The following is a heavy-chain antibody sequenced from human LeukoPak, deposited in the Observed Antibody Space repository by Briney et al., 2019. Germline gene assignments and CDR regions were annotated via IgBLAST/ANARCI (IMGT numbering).Heavy chain of an antibody. CDR3: GYCSGGTCYSHAFEI. Sequence: GGSLRLSCAASGFTFSSYAMSWVRQAPGKGLEWVSAIGGSGAYTFYADSVKGRFTISRDNSKNTLYLQMNSLRAEDTAIYYCGYCSGGTCYSHAFEIWGQGPMVTVSS. J-gene: IGHJ3*02. V-gene: IGHV3-23*01. CDR1: GFTFSSYA. CDR2: IGGSGAYT. D-gene: IGHD2-15*01.